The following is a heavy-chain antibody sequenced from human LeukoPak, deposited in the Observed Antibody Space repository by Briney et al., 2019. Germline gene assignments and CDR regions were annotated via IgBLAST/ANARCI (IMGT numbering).Heavy chain of an antibody. J-gene: IGHJ6*03. CDR2: IIPIFGTA. CDR1: GGTFSSYA. V-gene: IGHV1-69*05. Sequence: ASVKVSCKASGGTFSSYAISWVRQAPGQGLEWMGGIIPIFGTANYAQKFQGRVTLTTDESTSTAYIELSSLRSEDTAVYYCARSPYYDFWGGYSQENYYMDVWGKGTTVTVSS. D-gene: IGHD3-3*01. CDR3: ARSPYYDFWGGYSQENYYMDV.